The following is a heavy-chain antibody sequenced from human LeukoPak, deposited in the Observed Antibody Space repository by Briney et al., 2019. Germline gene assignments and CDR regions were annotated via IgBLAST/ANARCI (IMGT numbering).Heavy chain of an antibody. D-gene: IGHD6-19*01. J-gene: IGHJ4*02. Sequence: ASVKVSCKASGYTFTSYAMHWVRQASGRRLEWMGWINAGNGNTKYSQKFQGRVTITRDTSASTAYMELSSLRSEDTAVYYCARAGAGVAVADYWGQGTLVTVSS. V-gene: IGHV1-3*01. CDR2: INAGNGNT. CDR3: ARAGAGVAVADY. CDR1: GYTFTSYA.